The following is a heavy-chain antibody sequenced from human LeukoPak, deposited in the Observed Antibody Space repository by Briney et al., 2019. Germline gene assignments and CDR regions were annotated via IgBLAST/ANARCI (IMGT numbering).Heavy chain of an antibody. D-gene: IGHD3-22*01. J-gene: IGHJ3*02. CDR1: GGSISSYY. CDR2: IYYSGST. CDR3: ARDSSGYYEGNAFDI. Sequence: SSETLSLTCTVSGGSISSYYWSWIRQPPGKGLEWIGYIYYSGSTNYNPSPKSRVTISVDTSKNQFSLKLSSVTAADTAVYYCARDSSGYYEGNAFDIWGQGTMVTVSS. V-gene: IGHV4-59*01.